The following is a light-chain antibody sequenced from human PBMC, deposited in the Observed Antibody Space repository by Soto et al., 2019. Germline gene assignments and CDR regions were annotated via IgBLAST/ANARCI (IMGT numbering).Light chain of an antibody. J-gene: IGKJ5*01. CDR1: HYVYSN. Sequence: EIVMTQSPATLSVSPGERATLSCTASHYVYSNVAWFQQRPGQAPRLLIYRASARATGISGRFSGSGSGTEFTLTITSLQSEDFAVYYCQQYNEWPITFGQGTRLEIK. V-gene: IGKV3-15*01. CDR2: RAS. CDR3: QQYNEWPIT.